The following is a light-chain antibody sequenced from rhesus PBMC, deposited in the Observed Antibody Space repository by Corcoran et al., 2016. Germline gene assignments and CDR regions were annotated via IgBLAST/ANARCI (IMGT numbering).Light chain of an antibody. CDR2: YGD. V-gene: IGKV1-32*01. CDR1: QGISSY. Sequence: DIQMTQSPSFLSASVGDRVTISCRASQGISSYLNWYQQKPGKAPKVLIYYGDRLKSGAPSRFSGSGAGTEFTLPISSLQPEDFATYYCRQYNSLPLTFGGGTKVELK. CDR3: RQYNSLPLT. J-gene: IGKJ4*01.